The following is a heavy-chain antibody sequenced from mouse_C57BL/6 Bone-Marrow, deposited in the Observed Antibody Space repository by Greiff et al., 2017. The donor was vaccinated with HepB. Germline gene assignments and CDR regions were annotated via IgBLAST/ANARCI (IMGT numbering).Heavy chain of an antibody. J-gene: IGHJ1*03. CDR2: ISSGGDYI. V-gene: IGHV5-9-1*02. CDR1: GFTFSSYA. D-gene: IGHD1-1*01. Sequence: EVKLVESGGGLVKPGGSLKLSCAASGFTFSSYAMSWVRQTPEKRLEWVAYISSGGDYIYYADTVKGRFTISRDNARNTLYLQMSSLKSEDTAMYYCTRGAFNYYGSSYWYFDVWGTGTTVTVSS. CDR3: TRGAFNYYGSSYWYFDV.